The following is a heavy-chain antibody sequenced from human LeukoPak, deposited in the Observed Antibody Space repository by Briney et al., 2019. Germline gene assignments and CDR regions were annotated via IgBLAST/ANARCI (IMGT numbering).Heavy chain of an antibody. CDR3: ARDRVTGTTGHYFDN. CDR2: IWYDGSNK. CDR1: GFTFSSYG. V-gene: IGHV3-33*01. J-gene: IGHJ4*02. Sequence: GGSLRLSCAASGFTFSSYGMHWVRQAPGKGLEWVAVIWYDGSNKYYADSVKGRFTISRDNSKNTLYLQMNSLRAEDTAVYYCARDRVTGTTGHYFDNWGQGTLVTVSS. D-gene: IGHD1-20*01.